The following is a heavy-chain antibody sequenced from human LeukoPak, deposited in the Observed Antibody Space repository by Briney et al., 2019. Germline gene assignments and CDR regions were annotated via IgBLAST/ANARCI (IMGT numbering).Heavy chain of an antibody. D-gene: IGHD1-26*01. CDR1: VYTFTGYY. CDR3: ARDRGVGATLYYFDY. V-gene: IGHV1-2*02. J-gene: IGHJ4*02. CDR2: INPNSGGS. Sequence: ASVKVSCKASVYTFTGYYMHWVRPAPGQGLEGMGWINPNSGGSNYAQKFQGRVTMTRETTISTAYMELSRLRADNTAVYYCARDRGVGATLYYFDYWGQGTLVTVSS.